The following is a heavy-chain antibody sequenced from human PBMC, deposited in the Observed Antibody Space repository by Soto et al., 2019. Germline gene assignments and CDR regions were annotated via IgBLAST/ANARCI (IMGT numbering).Heavy chain of an antibody. CDR2: FNAGGPA. V-gene: IGHV3-23*01. J-gene: IGHJ4*02. CDR3: AKESLPEHYGGTLFDY. Sequence: GGSLRISCTASGFTFMNYGLSWARQTPGKGLEWVSTFNAGGPAYYAASVKGSFTIARHSSQNTVHLQISILRPEYTAVYYCAKESLPEHYGGTLFDYWGQGTRVXVSS. CDR1: GFTFMNYG. D-gene: IGHD4-17*01.